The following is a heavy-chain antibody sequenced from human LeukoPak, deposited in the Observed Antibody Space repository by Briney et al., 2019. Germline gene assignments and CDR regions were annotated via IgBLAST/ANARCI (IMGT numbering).Heavy chain of an antibody. CDR3: ARVRTPGDFYLYYFDY. CDR2: ISSSSSTI. CDR1: EFTFSSYS. J-gene: IGHJ4*02. D-gene: IGHD4-17*01. Sequence: GGSLRLSCAASEFTFSSYSMNWVRQAPGEGLEWVSYISSSSSTIYYADSVKGRFTISRDNAKNSLYLQMNSLRAEDTAVYYCARVRTPGDFYLYYFDYWGQGTLVTVSS. V-gene: IGHV3-48*01.